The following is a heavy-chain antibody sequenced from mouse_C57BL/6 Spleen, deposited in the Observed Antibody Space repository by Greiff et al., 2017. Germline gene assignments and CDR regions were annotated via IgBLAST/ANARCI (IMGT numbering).Heavy chain of an antibody. CDR2: IYPSDSET. CDR3: ARGETGKFAY. CDR1: GYTFTSYW. V-gene: IGHV1-61*01. Sequence: QVQLQQPGAELVRPGSSVKLSCKASGYTFTSYWMDWVKQRPGQGLEWIGNIYPSDSETHYNQKFKDKATLTVDKSSSTAYMQLSSLTSEDSAVYYCARGETGKFAYWGQGTLVTVSA. J-gene: IGHJ3*01.